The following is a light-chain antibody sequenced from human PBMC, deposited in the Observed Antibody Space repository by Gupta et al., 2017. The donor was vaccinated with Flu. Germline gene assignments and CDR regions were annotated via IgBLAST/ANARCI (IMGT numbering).Light chain of an antibody. CDR3: QQDRSSPWT. Sequence: PSTLSASVGDRVTITCRASQTIDSWLAWYQKKPGRAPKSLIYKASSLETGVPSRFSGSGSGTEFSLTISRLQPDDIATYYCQQDRSSPWTFGQGTKVEIK. J-gene: IGKJ1*01. CDR1: QTIDSW. CDR2: KAS. V-gene: IGKV1-5*03.